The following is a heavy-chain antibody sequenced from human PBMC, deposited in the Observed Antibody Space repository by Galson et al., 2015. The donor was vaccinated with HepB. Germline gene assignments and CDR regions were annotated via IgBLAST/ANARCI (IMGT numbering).Heavy chain of an antibody. Sequence: PTQTLTLTCTFSGFSLNTGGVAVGWIRQPPGKALEWLGIIYWNDEKRYSPSLKSRLTITKDTSKNQVVFTMTNLDPVDTGTYFCARSRKLGMNFDSWGPGTLVTVSS. CDR2: IYWNDEK. V-gene: IGHV2-5*01. J-gene: IGHJ4*02. CDR3: ARSRKLGMNFDS. CDR1: GFSLNTGGVA. D-gene: IGHD7-27*01.